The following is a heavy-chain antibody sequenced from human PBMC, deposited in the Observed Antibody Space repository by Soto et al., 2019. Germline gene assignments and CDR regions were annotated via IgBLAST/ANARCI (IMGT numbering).Heavy chain of an antibody. CDR3: VGTGTTDDY. J-gene: IGHJ4*02. CDR1: GASVSSGDYY. Sequence: SEPLSLPCTVCGASVSSGDYYWSCIRQPPGKGLEWIGYIYSRGGSYYSPSLKGPLTTSIDTSKTPFSLKLNSVTVADTAIYYCVGTGTTDDYWGRGTLVTVSS. D-gene: IGHD1-1*01. V-gene: IGHV4-30-4*01. CDR2: IYSRGGS.